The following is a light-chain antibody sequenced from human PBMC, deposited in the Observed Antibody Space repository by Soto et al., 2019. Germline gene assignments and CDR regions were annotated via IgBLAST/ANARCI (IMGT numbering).Light chain of an antibody. V-gene: IGKV3-15*01. CDR1: QSVSRD. CDR2: GAS. CDR3: QQYNDWPPT. J-gene: IGKJ1*01. Sequence: EIVMTQSPATLSVSPGERATLSCRASQSVSRDLAWYHQKPGQAPRLLIYGASTRATGIPARFSGSGSGTEFTLSIGSLQSEDFAVYYCQQYNDWPPTFGQGTKVDIK.